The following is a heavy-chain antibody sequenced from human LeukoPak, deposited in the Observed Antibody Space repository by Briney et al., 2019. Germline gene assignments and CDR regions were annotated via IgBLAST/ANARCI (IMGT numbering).Heavy chain of an antibody. CDR1: GFTFSSYT. CDR2: ISSSSSTI. V-gene: IGHV3-48*01. J-gene: IGHJ3*02. CDR3: ASPGPVEAATGTGAFDI. D-gene: IGHD6-13*01. Sequence: GGSLRLSCAASGFTFSSYTMNWVSQAPGKGLEWVSYISSSSSTIYYADSVKGRFTISRDNAKNSLYLQMNSLRAEDTAVYYCASPGPVEAATGTGAFDIWGQGTMVTVSS.